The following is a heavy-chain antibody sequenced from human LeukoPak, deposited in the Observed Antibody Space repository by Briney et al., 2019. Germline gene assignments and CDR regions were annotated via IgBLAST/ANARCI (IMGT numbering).Heavy chain of an antibody. CDR3: ARDPEMATITGYYYYYGMDV. CDR2: TYYRSKWYN. J-gene: IGHJ6*02. Sequence: SQTLSLTCAISGDSVSSNSAAWNWFRQSPSRGLEWLGRTYYRSKWYNDYAVSVKSRITINPDTSKNQFSLQLNSVTPEDTAVYYCARDPEMATITGYYYYYGMDVWGQGTTVTVSS. D-gene: IGHD5-24*01. CDR1: GDSVSSNSAA. V-gene: IGHV6-1*01.